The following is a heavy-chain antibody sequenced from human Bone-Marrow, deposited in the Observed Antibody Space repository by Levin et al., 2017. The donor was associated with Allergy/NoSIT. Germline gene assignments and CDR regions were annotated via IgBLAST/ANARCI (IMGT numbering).Heavy chain of an antibody. J-gene: IGHJ4*02. Sequence: GGSLRLSCAASGFTFSNYAIHWVRQAPGKGLEWVSVISYDGNKKKYADSVKGRFTISRDNSKNTLSLQMTSLRGDDTAVYYCARDWNCGGDCYFFDYWGQGTLVTVSS. CDR2: ISYDGNKK. D-gene: IGHD2-21*02. CDR3: ARDWNCGGDCYFFDY. CDR1: GFTFSNYA. V-gene: IGHV3-30*04.